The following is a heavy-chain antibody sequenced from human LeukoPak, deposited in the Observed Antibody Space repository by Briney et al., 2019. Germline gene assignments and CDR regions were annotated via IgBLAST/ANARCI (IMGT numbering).Heavy chain of an antibody. CDR2: ISSSSTTR. V-gene: IGHV3-48*02. CDR1: GLTVSSTH. CDR3: ARDPHIAAAGTIFDY. J-gene: IGHJ4*02. Sequence: PGGSLRLSCAASGLTVSSTHMSWVRQAPGKGLEWVSYISSSSTTRYYADSVKGRFTISRDNAKNSLYLQMNSLRDEDSAVYYCARDPHIAAAGTIFDYWGQGTLVTVSS. D-gene: IGHD6-13*01.